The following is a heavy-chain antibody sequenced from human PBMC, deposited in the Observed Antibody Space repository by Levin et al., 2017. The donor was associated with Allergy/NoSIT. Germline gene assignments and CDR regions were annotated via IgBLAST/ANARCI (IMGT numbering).Heavy chain of an antibody. Sequence: GSGPTLVKPTQTLTLTCTFSGFSLSTIGVGVGWIRQPPGKALEWLALIYWDDDKRYRPSLKSRLTITKDASKNQVVLTMTNMDPVDTATYYCAHRRHPLYYGSGSLEDPFDYWGQGTLVTVSS. J-gene: IGHJ4*02. CDR1: GFSLSTIGVG. V-gene: IGHV2-5*02. CDR2: IYWDDDK. CDR3: AHRRHPLYYGSGSLEDPFDY. D-gene: IGHD3-10*01.